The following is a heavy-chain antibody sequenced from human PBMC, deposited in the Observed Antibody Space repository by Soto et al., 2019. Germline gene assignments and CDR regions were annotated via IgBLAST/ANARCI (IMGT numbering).Heavy chain of an antibody. V-gene: IGHV4-4*07. CDR3: ARDREAGYNFYYGLDV. CDR2: IYTSASI. Sequence: SETLSLTCSVSGADINTYSWTWIRQPAGKGLEWIGRIYTSASINYNPSLKGRVTLSVDTSTNQVSLRLASVTAADTAIYYCARDREAGYNFYYGLDVWGQGTTVTVSS. D-gene: IGHD6-19*01. CDR1: GADINTYS. J-gene: IGHJ6*02.